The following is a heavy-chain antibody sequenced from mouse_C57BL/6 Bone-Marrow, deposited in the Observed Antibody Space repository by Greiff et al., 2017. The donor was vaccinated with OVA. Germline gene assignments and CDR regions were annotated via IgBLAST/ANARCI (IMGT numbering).Heavy chain of an antibody. Sequence: QVQLQQPGAELVMPGASVKLSCTASGYTFTSYWMHWVKQRPGQGLEWIGEIDPSDSYTNYNQKFKGKSTLPVDKSSSTAYMQLSSLTSEDSAVYYCARRGYGSSSLFDYWGQGTTLTVSS. D-gene: IGHD1-1*01. V-gene: IGHV1-69*01. CDR1: GYTFTSYW. J-gene: IGHJ2*01. CDR3: ARRGYGSSSLFDY. CDR2: IDPSDSYT.